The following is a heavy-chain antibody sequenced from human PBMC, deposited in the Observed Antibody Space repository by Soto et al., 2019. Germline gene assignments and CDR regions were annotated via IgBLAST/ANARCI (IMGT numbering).Heavy chain of an antibody. J-gene: IGHJ4*02. CDR3: ARGPGLAVAGRDYFDY. Sequence: ASVKVSCKASGYTFTSYDINWVRQATGQGLEWMGWMNPNSGNTGYAQKFQGRVTMTRNTSISTAYMELSSLRSEDTAVYYCARGPGLAVAGRDYFDYWGQGTLVTVSS. V-gene: IGHV1-8*01. CDR1: GYTFTSYD. D-gene: IGHD6-19*01. CDR2: MNPNSGNT.